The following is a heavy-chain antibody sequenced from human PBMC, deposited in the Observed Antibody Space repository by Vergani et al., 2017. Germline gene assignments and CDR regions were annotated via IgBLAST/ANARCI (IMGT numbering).Heavy chain of an antibody. CDR1: GFTFSSYW. CDR2: INGSGGST. J-gene: IGHJ4*02. Sequence: EVQLVESGGGLVQPGGSLRLSCAASGFTFSSYWMHWVRQAPGKGLVWVSGINGSGGSTYYADSVKGRFTISRDNSKNTLYLQMNSLRAEDTAVYYCAKDGLEYSSSYYDYWGQGTLVTVSS. D-gene: IGHD6-6*01. V-gene: IGHV3-23*04. CDR3: AKDGLEYSSSYYDY.